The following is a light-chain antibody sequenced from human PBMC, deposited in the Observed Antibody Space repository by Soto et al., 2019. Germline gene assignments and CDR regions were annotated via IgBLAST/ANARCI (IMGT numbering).Light chain of an antibody. CDR2: GAS. Sequence: EIVLTQSLGTLSLSPGERATLSCRASQSVSSRYLAWYQQKPGQAPRLLMYGASTRAAAIPDRFSGGGSGTDFTLTISRLEPEDFAVYYCQQYGNSPTFGQGTKLEIK. V-gene: IGKV3-20*01. J-gene: IGKJ2*01. CDR1: QSVSSRY. CDR3: QQYGNSPT.